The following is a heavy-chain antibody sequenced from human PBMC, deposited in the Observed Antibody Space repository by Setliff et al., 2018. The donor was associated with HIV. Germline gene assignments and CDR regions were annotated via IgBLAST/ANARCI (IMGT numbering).Heavy chain of an antibody. V-gene: IGHV4-61*09. CDR3: ARTPLNYYDKSDAFDI. CDR2: IYTSGSP. J-gene: IGHJ3*02. Sequence: SETLSLTCTVSGGSISSGSYYWSWIRQPAGKGLEWIGHIYTSGSPHYKSSLTSRLTISLDTSRNQFSLKLTSVTAADTAVYYCARTPLNYYDKSDAFDIWCQGTMVTVSS. D-gene: IGHD3-22*01. CDR1: GGSISSGSYY.